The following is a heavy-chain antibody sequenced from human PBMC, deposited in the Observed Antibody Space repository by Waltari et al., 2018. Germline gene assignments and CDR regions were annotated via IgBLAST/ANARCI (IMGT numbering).Heavy chain of an antibody. CDR2: IYYSGST. Sequence: QLQLQESGPGLVKPSETLSLTCTVSGGSISSSSYYWGWIRQPPGKGLEWIGSIYYSGSTYYNPSLKSRVTISVDTSKNQFSLKLSSVTAADTAVYYCARGYDFWSGIYYFDYWGQGTLVTVSS. D-gene: IGHD3-3*01. J-gene: IGHJ4*02. CDR3: ARGYDFWSGIYYFDY. CDR1: GGSISSSSYY. V-gene: IGHV4-39*07.